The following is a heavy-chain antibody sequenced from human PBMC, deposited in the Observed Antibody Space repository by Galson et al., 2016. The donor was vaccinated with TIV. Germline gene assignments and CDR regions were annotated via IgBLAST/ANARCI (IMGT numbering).Heavy chain of an antibody. J-gene: IGHJ4*02. Sequence: SLRLSCAASGFTFTTYAMNWVRQAPGKGLEWVSSISFTGGSTYYADSVKGWFTVSRDNSKNTVYLQMNRLRTDDTATYFCAKDRVKTVFGAGSFDFWGQGTRLTVSS. CDR1: GFTFTTYA. V-gene: IGHV3-23*01. D-gene: IGHD3-3*01. CDR2: ISFTGGST. CDR3: AKDRVKTVFGAGSFDF.